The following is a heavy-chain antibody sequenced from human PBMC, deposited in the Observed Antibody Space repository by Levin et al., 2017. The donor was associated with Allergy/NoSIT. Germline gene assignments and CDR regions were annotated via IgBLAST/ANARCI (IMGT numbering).Heavy chain of an antibody. CDR1: GFIFSEYE. CDR3: GRPLSGYYDSSSYIRH. D-gene: IGHD3-22*01. Sequence: QAGGSLRLSCAASGFIFSEYEMNWVRQAPGKEPEWLAYISGSGQTIDYADSVQGRFSISRDNDKSSLYLQMNSLRAEDTAVYYCGRPLSGYYDSSSYIRHWGQGTLVTVSS. CDR2: ISGSGQTI. J-gene: IGHJ4*02. V-gene: IGHV3-48*03.